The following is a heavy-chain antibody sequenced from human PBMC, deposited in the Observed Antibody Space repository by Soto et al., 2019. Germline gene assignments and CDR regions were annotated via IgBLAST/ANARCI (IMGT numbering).Heavy chain of an antibody. CDR1: GGSIRGYY. Sequence: ETLSLTCTVSGGSIRGYYWSWIRQPPGKGLEWIGEINHSGRTNYNPSLKSRVTISVDTSKNQFSLKLSSVTAADTAVYYCARHTLIRGVKDIPWFDPWGPGLLVTVSS. J-gene: IGHJ5*02. CDR3: ARHTLIRGVKDIPWFDP. D-gene: IGHD3-10*01. V-gene: IGHV4-34*01. CDR2: INHSGRT.